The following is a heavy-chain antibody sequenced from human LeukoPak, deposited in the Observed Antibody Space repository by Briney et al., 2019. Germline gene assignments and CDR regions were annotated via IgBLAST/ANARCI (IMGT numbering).Heavy chain of an antibody. D-gene: IGHD3-16*01. J-gene: IGHJ4*02. CDR1: GGTFSSYA. CDR2: IIPIFGTA. V-gene: IGHV1-69*05. Sequence: SVKASCKASGGTFSSYAISWVRQAPGQGLEWMGRIIPIFGTANYAQKFQGRVTITTDESTSTAYMELSSLRSEDTAVYYCARERGLREYYFDYWGQGTLVTVSS. CDR3: ARERGLREYYFDY.